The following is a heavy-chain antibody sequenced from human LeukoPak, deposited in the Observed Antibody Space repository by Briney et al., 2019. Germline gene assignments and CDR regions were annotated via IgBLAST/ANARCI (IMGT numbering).Heavy chain of an antibody. CDR2: ISSSGSTI. J-gene: IGHJ4*02. CDR1: GFTFSDYY. D-gene: IGHD6-19*01. Sequence: GGSLRLSCAASGFTFSDYYMSWIRQAPGKGLEWVSYISSSGSTIYYADSVKGRFTISRDNSKNTLYLQMNSLRAEDTAVYYCARDSSGWPYFDYWGQGTLVTVSS. CDR3: ARDSSGWPYFDY. V-gene: IGHV3-11*04.